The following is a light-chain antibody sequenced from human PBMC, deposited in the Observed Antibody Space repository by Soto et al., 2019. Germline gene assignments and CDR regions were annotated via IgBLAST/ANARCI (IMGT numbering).Light chain of an antibody. J-gene: IGKJ1*01. Sequence: VLTLSPGTLTLSPGERATLSCRASQSVSSNYLAWYQQKSGQAPRLLIYGASSRATGIPDRFSGSGSGTDFTLTISRLEPEDFAVYYCQQYGGSPRTFGQGTKVDI. CDR3: QQYGGSPRT. CDR2: GAS. CDR1: QSVSSNY. V-gene: IGKV3-20*01.